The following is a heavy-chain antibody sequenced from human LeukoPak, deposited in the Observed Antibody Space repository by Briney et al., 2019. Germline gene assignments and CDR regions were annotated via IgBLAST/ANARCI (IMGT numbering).Heavy chain of an antibody. CDR3: ANALKAPDYFDY. CDR1: GFTFSSYV. V-gene: IGHV3-30*04. CDR2: ISYDGSNE. J-gene: IGHJ4*02. D-gene: IGHD4/OR15-4a*01. Sequence: GGSLRLSCAASGFTFSSYVMHWVRQAPGKGLEWVAIISYDGSNEYYADSVKGRFTISRDNSKNTLYLQMNSLRAEDTAVYYCANALKAPDYFDYWGQGTLVTVSS.